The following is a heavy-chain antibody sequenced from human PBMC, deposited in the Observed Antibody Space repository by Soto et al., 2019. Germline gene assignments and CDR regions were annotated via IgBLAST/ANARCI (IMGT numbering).Heavy chain of an antibody. CDR2: IYTSASI. V-gene: IGHV4-4*07. CDR3: ARDREAGYNFYYGMDV. D-gene: IGHD6-19*01. J-gene: IGHJ6*02. CDR1: GADINTYS. Sequence: SETLSLTCSVSGADINTYSWTWIRQPAGKGLEWIGRIYTSASINYNPSLKGRVTLSVDTSTNQVSLRLTSVTAADTAIYYCARDREAGYNFYYGMDVWGQGTTVTVSS.